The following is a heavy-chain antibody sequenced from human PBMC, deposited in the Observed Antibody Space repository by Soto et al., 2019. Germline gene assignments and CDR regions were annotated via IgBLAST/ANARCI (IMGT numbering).Heavy chain of an antibody. CDR3: ARIRSGITIFGVVIPPLDY. Sequence: PGGSLRLSCAASGFIFRSYGMHWVRQAPGKGLEWVAAISYDGSNKFYVDPVKGRFTISRDNSKNTVDLQMNSLRVEDTAVYYCARIRSGITIFGVVIPPLDYWGQGTLVTVSS. J-gene: IGHJ4*02. CDR2: ISYDGSNK. CDR1: GFIFRSYG. V-gene: IGHV3-30*03. D-gene: IGHD3-3*01.